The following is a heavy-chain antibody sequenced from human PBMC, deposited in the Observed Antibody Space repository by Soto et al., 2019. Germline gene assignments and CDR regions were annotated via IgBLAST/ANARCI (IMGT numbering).Heavy chain of an antibody. CDR3: ARARWQLNYGMDV. D-gene: IGHD1-26*01. CDR2: INPNSGGT. V-gene: IGHV1-2*04. J-gene: IGHJ6*02. Sequence: GASVKVSCKASGYTFTGYYMHWVRQAPGQGLEWMGWINPNSGGTNYAQKFQGWVTMTRDTSISTAYMELSRLRSDDTAVYYCARARWQLNYGMDVWGQGTTVTVSS. CDR1: GYTFTGYY.